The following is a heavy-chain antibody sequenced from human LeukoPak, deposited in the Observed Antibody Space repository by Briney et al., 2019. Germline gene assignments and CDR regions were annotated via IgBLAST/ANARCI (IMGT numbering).Heavy chain of an antibody. CDR1: DYW. CDR3: ARRGSGWFDY. Sequence: DYWMGWNRQPPGKGLEWIGHISYSGSPYHNPSLKSRLTISMDTSKNQFSLNLSSVTVADTAVYYCARRGSGWFDYWGQGTLVTVSS. J-gene: IGHJ4*02. V-gene: IGHV4-30-4*08. CDR2: ISYSGSP. D-gene: IGHD6-19*01.